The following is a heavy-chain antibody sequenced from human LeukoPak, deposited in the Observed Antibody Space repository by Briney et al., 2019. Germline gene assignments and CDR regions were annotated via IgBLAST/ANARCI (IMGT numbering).Heavy chain of an antibody. D-gene: IGHD3-10*01. J-gene: IGHJ5*02. CDR1: RGTFSSYA. CDR2: IIPLFGTA. Sequence: GSSVKVSCKASRGTFSSYAISWVRQAPGQGLEWMGGIIPLFGTASYAQNFQGGVTISADESTRTAYMELSSLRSEDTAVYYCPRDLTMVRGARYRPYNWFAPWGQGTLVTVSS. CDR3: PRDLTMVRGARYRPYNWFAP. V-gene: IGHV1-69*01.